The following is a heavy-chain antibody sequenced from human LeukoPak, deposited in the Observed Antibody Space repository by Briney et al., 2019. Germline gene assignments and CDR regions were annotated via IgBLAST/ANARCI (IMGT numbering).Heavy chain of an antibody. CDR2: INAYNGNT. D-gene: IGHD1-1*01. V-gene: IGHV1-18*01. CDR1: GGTFSSYA. Sequence: ASVKVSCKASGGTFSSYAISWVRQAPGQGFEWMGWINAYNGNTNYPQKLQGRVTMTTDTSTSTAYMELRSLRSDDTAVYYCARDWNDSDAFDIWGQGTPVTVSS. J-gene: IGHJ3*02. CDR3: ARDWNDSDAFDI.